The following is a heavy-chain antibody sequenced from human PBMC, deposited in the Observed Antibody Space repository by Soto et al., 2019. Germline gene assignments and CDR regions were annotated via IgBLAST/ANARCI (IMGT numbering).Heavy chain of an antibody. V-gene: IGHV1-3*01. CDR1: GYTFTSYA. Sequence: ASVKVSCKASGYTFTSYAMHWVRQAPGQRLEWMGWINAGNGNTKYSQKFQGRVTITRDTSASTAYMELSSLRSEGTAVYYCAKGGSGSYSNAFDIWGQGTTVTVS. D-gene: IGHD3-10*01. J-gene: IGHJ3*02. CDR2: INAGNGNT. CDR3: AKGGSGSYSNAFDI.